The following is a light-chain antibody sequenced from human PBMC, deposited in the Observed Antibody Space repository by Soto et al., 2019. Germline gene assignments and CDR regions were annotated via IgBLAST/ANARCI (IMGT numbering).Light chain of an antibody. CDR3: QQYGSSSYT. CDR2: GAS. V-gene: IGKV3-20*01. Sequence: EIVLTQSPGTLSLSPGERATLSCRASQSVSSTYLAWYQQNPSQAPRLLIYGASSRATGIPDRFSGSGSGTDFTLTISRLEPEDFAVYFCQQYGSSSYTFGXGX. CDR1: QSVSSTY. J-gene: IGKJ2*01.